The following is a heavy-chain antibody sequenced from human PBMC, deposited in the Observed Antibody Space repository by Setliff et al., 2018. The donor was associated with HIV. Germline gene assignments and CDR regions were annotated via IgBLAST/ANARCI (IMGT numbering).Heavy chain of an antibody. CDR3: ARVRGTTVAVLNDAFDI. V-gene: IGHV4-59*11. Sequence: SETLSLTCTVSGGSISSHYWSWIRQPPGKGLEWIGSIYYSGSTNYNPSLKSRVTISVDTSKNQFSLKLSSVIAADTAVYYCARVRGTTVAVLNDAFDIWGQGTMVTVSS. CDR2: IYYSGST. J-gene: IGHJ3*02. D-gene: IGHD4-17*01. CDR1: GGSISSHY.